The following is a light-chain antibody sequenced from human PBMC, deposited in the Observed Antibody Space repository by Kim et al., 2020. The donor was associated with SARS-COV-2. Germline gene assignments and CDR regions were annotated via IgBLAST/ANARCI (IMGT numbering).Light chain of an antibody. J-gene: IGLJ2*01. CDR2: QDS. CDR1: ELGDKY. V-gene: IGLV3-1*01. Sequence: SSELTQAPSVSVSPGQTANITCSGHELGDKYASWYQQRPGQSPVLVIYQDSERPSGISERFSGSNSGNTATLSISGTQAMDEAEYYCQAWDSSTAHVFGGGTQLTVL. CDR3: QAWDSSTAHV.